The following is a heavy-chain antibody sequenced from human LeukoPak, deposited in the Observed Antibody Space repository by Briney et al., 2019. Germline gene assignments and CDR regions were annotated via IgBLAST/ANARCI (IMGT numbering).Heavy chain of an antibody. D-gene: IGHD3-22*01. J-gene: IGHJ4*02. Sequence: PGGSLRLSCVASGFTIRNYWMHWVRQAPGKGLVWVSRISTDGSITTNADSVKGRFTFSRDNAKNTLYLQMNTLRAEDTAVYYCARDRGYSDSSGSLDYWGQGTLATVSS. CDR2: ISTDGSIT. V-gene: IGHV3-74*01. CDR1: GFTIRNYW. CDR3: ARDRGYSDSSGSLDY.